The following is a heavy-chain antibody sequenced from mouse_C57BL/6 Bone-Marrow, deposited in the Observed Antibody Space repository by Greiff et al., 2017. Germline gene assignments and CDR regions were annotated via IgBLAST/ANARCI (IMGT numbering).Heavy chain of an antibody. J-gene: IGHJ4*01. CDR1: GYTFTSYW. CDR2: IHPNSGST. V-gene: IGHV1-64*01. Sequence: QVQLKQPGAELVKPGASVKLSCKASGYTFTSYWMHWVKQRPGQGLEWIGMIHPNSGSTNYNEKFKSKATLTVDKSSSTAYMQLSSLTSEDSAVYYCARRGARRYYAMYYWGQGTSVTVSS. CDR3: ARRGARRYYAMYY.